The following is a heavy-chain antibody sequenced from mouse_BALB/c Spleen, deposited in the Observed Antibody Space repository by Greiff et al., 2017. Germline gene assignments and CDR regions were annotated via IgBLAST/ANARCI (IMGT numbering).Heavy chain of an antibody. J-gene: IGHJ3*01. CDR1: GFTFSSFG. CDR3: ARSRDYGREFAY. V-gene: IGHV5-17*02. D-gene: IGHD1-1*01. CDR2: ISSGSSTI. Sequence: EVQRVESGGGLVQPGGSRKLSCAASGFTFSSFGMHWVRQAPEKGLEWVAYISSGSSTIYYADTVKGRFTISRDNPKNTLFLQMTSLRSEDTAMYYCARSRDYGREFAYWGQGTLVTVSA.